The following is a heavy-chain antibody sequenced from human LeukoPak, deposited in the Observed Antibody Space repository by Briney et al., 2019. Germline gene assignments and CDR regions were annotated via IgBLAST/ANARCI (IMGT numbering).Heavy chain of an antibody. V-gene: IGHV1-2*02. J-gene: IGHJ6*03. CDR3: ARLPPLSRREYHMDV. D-gene: IGHD2-2*01. Sequence: GASVKVSCKASGYTFTGYYIHWVRQPHGQGLEWMGWISCNNGGTNYAQKFQGRVTMTRDTSIRTVYMEVSRLRSDDTAVYYCARLPPLSRREYHMDVWGKGTTVTVSS. CDR2: ISCNNGGT. CDR1: GYTFTGYY.